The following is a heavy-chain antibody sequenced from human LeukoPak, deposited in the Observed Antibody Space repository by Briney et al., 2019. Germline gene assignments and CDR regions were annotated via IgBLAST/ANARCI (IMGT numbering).Heavy chain of an antibody. CDR1: GYTFTSNG. D-gene: IGHD4-17*01. Sequence: ASGKVSCKSSGYTFTSNGFSWVRQPPGQGLEWVGWISAYNGNTNHEQKLPGRVTMTTATSTSTAYMELRSLRSDDTAVYYCARSDWVTIKGAFDIWGQGTMVTVSS. J-gene: IGHJ3*02. V-gene: IGHV1-18*01. CDR3: ARSDWVTIKGAFDI. CDR2: ISAYNGNT.